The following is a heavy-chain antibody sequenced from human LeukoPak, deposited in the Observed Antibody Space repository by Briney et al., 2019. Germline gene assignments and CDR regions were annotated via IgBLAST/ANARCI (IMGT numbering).Heavy chain of an antibody. CDR1: GFSLSTSGMC. V-gene: IGHV2-70*11. J-gene: IGHJ5*02. CDR3: ARISPTGYSSGWYWFDP. D-gene: IGHD6-19*01. CDR2: IDWDDDK. Sequence: SGPALLKPTQTLTLTCTFSGFSLSTSGMCVSWIRQPPGKALEWLARIDWDDDKYYSTSLKTRLTISKDTSKNQVVLTMTNMDPVDTATYYCARISPTGYSSGWYWFDPWGQGTLVTVSS.